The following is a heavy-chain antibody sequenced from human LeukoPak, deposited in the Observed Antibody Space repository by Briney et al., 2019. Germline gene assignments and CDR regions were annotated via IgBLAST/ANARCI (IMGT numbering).Heavy chain of an antibody. J-gene: IGHJ4*02. V-gene: IGHV4-4*07. CDR1: GGSISSYY. CDR3: ARDGYYYDSSGYYSLDY. CDR2: IYTSGST. Sequence: PSETLSLTCTVSGGSISSYYWSWIRQPAGKGLEWIGRIYTSGSTNYNPSLKSRVTMSVDTSRNQFSLKLSSVTAAGTAVYYCARDGYYYDSSGYYSLDYWGQGTLVTVSS. D-gene: IGHD3-22*01.